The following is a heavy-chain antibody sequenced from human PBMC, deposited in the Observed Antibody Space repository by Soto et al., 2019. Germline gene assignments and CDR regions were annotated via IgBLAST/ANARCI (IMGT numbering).Heavy chain of an antibody. D-gene: IGHD1-26*01. J-gene: IGHJ6*02. CDR1: GFTFSGSA. CDR2: IRSKANSYAT. Sequence: GGSLRLSCAASGFTFSGSAMHWVRQASGKGLEWVGRIRSKANSYATAYAASVKGRFTISRDDSKNTAYLQMNSLKTEDTAVYYCIASGSYFGYYSMDVWGQGTTVTVSS. V-gene: IGHV3-73*01. CDR3: IASGSYFGYYSMDV.